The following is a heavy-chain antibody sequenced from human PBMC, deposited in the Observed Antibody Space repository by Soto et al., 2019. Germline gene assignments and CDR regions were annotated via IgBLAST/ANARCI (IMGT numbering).Heavy chain of an antibody. Sequence: GASVKVSCKASGYTFTTYDISWVRQATGQGLEWMGWMNPYSGNTGYAQKFQGRVTVTRNTSISTVYMELSGLRPDDTAVYYCARRKERSGPHYFDYWGQGXQVTVYS. CDR1: GYTFTTYD. CDR3: ARRKERSGPHYFDY. CDR2: MNPYSGNT. J-gene: IGHJ4*02. V-gene: IGHV1-8*01. D-gene: IGHD6-25*01.